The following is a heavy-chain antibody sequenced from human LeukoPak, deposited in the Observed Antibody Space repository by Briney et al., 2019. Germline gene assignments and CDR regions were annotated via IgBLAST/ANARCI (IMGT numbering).Heavy chain of an antibody. CDR2: IIPIFGTA. J-gene: IGHJ4*02. Sequence: HVASVKVSCKASGGTFSSYAISWVRQAPGQGLEWMGGIIPIFGTANYAQKFQGRVTITTDESTSTAYMELSSLRSEDTAVYYCARDKSWFGEDYFDYWGQGTLVTVSS. D-gene: IGHD3-10*01. V-gene: IGHV1-69*05. CDR3: ARDKSWFGEDYFDY. CDR1: GGTFSSYA.